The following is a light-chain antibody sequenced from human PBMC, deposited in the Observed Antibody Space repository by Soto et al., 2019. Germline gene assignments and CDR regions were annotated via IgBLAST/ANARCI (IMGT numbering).Light chain of an antibody. J-gene: IGKJ1*01. V-gene: IGKV1-39*01. Sequence: DIQMTQSPSSLSASVGDRVTIICRASQSISSYLNWYQQKPGKAPKLLIYAASSLQSGVPSRFSGSGSGTDFTLTISSLQPEDFATYYCQQSYSTWTFGQGTKVEIK. CDR1: QSISSY. CDR2: AAS. CDR3: QQSYSTWT.